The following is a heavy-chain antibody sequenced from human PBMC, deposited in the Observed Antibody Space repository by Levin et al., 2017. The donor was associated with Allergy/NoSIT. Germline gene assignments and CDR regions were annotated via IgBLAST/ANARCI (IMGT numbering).Heavy chain of an antibody. J-gene: IGHJ4*02. V-gene: IGHV3-15*01. D-gene: IGHD3-16*02. CDR2: IKSKTDGETT. CDR3: TTAPYIWGSYRYTY. CDR1: GFTFSNAW. Sequence: GGSLRLSCAASGFTFSNAWMSWVRQAPGKGLEWVGRIKSKTDGETTDYAAPVTGRFTISRDDSKNTLYLQMSSLKTEDTAVYYCTTAPYIWGSYRYTYWGRGTVVTVSP.